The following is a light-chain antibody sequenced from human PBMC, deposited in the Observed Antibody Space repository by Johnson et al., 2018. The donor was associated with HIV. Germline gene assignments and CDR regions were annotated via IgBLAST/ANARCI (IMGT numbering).Light chain of an antibody. CDR1: SSNIGNNY. J-gene: IGLJ1*01. Sequence: QSVLTQPPSVSAAPGQKVTISCSGSSSNIGNNYVSWYQQVPGAAPRLLIYEDYKRPSGIPDRFSGSKSGASATLGITGLQTGDEADYYCGTWDNSLRTAFFGTGTKVTVL. CDR2: EDY. V-gene: IGLV1-51*02. CDR3: GTWDNSLRTAF.